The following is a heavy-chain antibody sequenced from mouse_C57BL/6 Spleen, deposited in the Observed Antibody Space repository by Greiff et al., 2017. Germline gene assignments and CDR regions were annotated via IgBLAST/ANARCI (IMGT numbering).Heavy chain of an antibody. CDR1: GYTFTDYE. V-gene: IGHV1-15*01. Sequence: VQLVESGAELVRPGASVTLSCKASGYTFTDYEMHWVKQTPVHGLEWIGAIDPETGGTAYNQKFKGKAILTADKSSSTAYMELRSLTSEDSAVYYCTRGLLLSDYWGQGTTLTVSS. CDR2: IDPETGGT. J-gene: IGHJ2*01. D-gene: IGHD1-1*01. CDR3: TRGLLLSDY.